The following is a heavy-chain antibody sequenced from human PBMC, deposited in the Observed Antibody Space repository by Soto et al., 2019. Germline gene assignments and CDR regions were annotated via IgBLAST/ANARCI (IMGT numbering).Heavy chain of an antibody. CDR3: AKDPTSTSPRPDF. Sequence: GGSLRLSCAASGFTFSSYAMSWVRQAPGKGLEWVSAISGSGGSTYYADSVKGRFTISRDNSKNTLFLQMYSLRADDTAVYYCAKDPTSTSPRPDFWGPGTLVTVSS. D-gene: IGHD2-2*01. CDR1: GFTFSSYA. CDR2: ISGSGGST. J-gene: IGHJ4*02. V-gene: IGHV3-23*01.